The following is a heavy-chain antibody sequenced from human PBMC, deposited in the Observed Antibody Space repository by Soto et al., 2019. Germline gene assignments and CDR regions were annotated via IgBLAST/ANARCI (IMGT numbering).Heavy chain of an antibody. CDR1: GFTFSSYG. V-gene: IGHV3-30*18. CDR3: AKDHGRGSSWLHFDY. D-gene: IGHD6-13*01. CDR2: ISYDGSNK. J-gene: IGHJ4*02. Sequence: GGSLRLSCAASGFTFSSYGMHWVRQAPGKGLEWVAVISYDGSNKYYADSVKGRFTISRDNSKNTLYLQMNSLRAEDTAVYYCAKDHGRGSSWLHFDYWGQGTLVTVSS.